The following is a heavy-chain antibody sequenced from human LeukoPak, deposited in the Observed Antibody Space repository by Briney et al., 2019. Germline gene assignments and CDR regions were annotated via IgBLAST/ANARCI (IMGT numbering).Heavy chain of an antibody. CDR1: GFSFDDYA. Sequence: GGSLRLSCAAPGFSFDDYAMHWVRQAPGKGLEWVSGISWNSGNIGYADSVKGRFTISRDNAKNSLYLQMNSLRADDTALYYCAKDTRGYSYGSYFDYWGQGTLVTVSS. D-gene: IGHD5-18*01. J-gene: IGHJ4*02. V-gene: IGHV3-9*01. CDR3: AKDTRGYSYGSYFDY. CDR2: ISWNSGNI.